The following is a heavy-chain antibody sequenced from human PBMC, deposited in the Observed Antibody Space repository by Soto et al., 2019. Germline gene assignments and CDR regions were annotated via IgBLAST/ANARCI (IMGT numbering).Heavy chain of an antibody. CDR3: AKEHSSRGWDSFDS. V-gene: IGHV3-23*01. CDR1: GFLFRSYL. Sequence: PGGSLRLSCAASGFLFRSYLMSWVRQAPGKGLEWVSAISGSGSGTYYADSVKGRFTISRDNSKNTVYLQMNSLRAGDTAVYYCAKEHSSRGWDSFDSWGQGTMLTVSS. CDR2: ISGSGSGT. J-gene: IGHJ4*02. D-gene: IGHD6-19*01.